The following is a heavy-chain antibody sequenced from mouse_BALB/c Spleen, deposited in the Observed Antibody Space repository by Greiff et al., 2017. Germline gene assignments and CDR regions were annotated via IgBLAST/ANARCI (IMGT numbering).Heavy chain of an antibody. Sequence: QVKLVESGAELAKPGASVKMSCKASGYTFTSYWMHWVKQRPGQGLEWIGYINPSTGYTEYNQKFKDKATLTADKSSSTAYMQLSSLTSEDSAVYYCARRGDSSGSYAMDYWGQGTSVTVSS. V-gene: IGHV1-7*01. D-gene: IGHD3-2*01. CDR1: GYTFTSYW. J-gene: IGHJ4*01. CDR3: ARRGDSSGSYAMDY. CDR2: INPSTGYT.